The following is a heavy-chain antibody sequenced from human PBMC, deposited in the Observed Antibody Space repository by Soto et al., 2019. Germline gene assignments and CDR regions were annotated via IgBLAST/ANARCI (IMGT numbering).Heavy chain of an antibody. D-gene: IGHD1-20*01. V-gene: IGHV1-69*01. CDR3: ARDPRSITGTTSSEDFQH. CDR1: GGTFSGYA. Sequence: QAQLMQSGAEVKKPGSSVKVSCKASGGTFSGYAINWVRQAPGQGLEWMGGIIPLLGITDYGQTFQGRITIAADESTGTAYMDLRGLRSEDTAVYYCARDPRSITGTTSSEDFQHWCQGTLVSVSS. J-gene: IGHJ1*01. CDR2: IIPLLGIT.